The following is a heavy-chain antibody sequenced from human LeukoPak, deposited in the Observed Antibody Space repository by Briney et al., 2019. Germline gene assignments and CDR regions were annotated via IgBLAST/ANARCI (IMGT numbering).Heavy chain of an antibody. J-gene: IGHJ5*02. CDR1: GGSISSGSYY. CDR3: ARVASGSYPQGWSDP. D-gene: IGHD1-26*01. CDR2: IYTSGST. Sequence: SQTLSLTCTVSGGSISSGSYYWSWIRQPAGKGLEWIGRIYTSGSTNYNPSLKSRVTISVDTSKNQFSLKLSSVTAADTAVYYCARVASGSYPQGWSDPWGQGTLVTVSS. V-gene: IGHV4-61*02.